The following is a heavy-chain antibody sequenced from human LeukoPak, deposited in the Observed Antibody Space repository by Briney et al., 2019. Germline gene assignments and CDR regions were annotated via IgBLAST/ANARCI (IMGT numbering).Heavy chain of an antibody. CDR1: GGSISSSSYY. CDR3: ARLRWRYFDY. Sequence: PSETLSLTCTVSGGSISSSSYYWGWIRQPPGKGLEWIGSIYYSGSTYYNPSLKSRVTISVDTSKNQLSLKLSSVTAADTAVYYCARLRWRYFDYWGQGTLVTVSS. CDR2: IYYSGST. V-gene: IGHV4-39*01. D-gene: IGHD4-23*01. J-gene: IGHJ4*02.